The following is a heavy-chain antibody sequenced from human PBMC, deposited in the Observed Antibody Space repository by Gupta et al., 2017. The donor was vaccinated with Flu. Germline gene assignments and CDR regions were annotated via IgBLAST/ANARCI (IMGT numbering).Heavy chain of an antibody. Sequence: VQLVQSGPEVKKPGASVRVSCKASGYTFTGYHTHWVRQAPGQGLEWMGWINPNTGDTSYAQKFQGRVTMTRDMSITTINLDLSSLRSDDTAVYYCARGAPSPAAYRVLDHWGQGTLVTVST. CDR3: ARGAPSPAAYRVLDH. V-gene: IGHV1-2*02. CDR2: INPNTGDT. CDR1: GYTFTGYH. D-gene: IGHD4-4*01. J-gene: IGHJ4*02.